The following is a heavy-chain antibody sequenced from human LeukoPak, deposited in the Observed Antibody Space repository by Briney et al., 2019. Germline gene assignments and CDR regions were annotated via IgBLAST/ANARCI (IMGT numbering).Heavy chain of an antibody. D-gene: IGHD2-15*01. CDR3: ARGPHPVVVVAATLFDY. J-gene: IGHJ4*02. CDR2: INHSGST. Sequence: SETLSLTCTVSGGSISSYYWSWIRQPPGKGLEWIGEINHSGSTNYNPSLKSRVTISVDTSKNQFSLKLSSVTAADTAVYYCARGPHPVVVVAATLFDYWGQGTLVTVSS. CDR1: GGSISSYY. V-gene: IGHV4-34*01.